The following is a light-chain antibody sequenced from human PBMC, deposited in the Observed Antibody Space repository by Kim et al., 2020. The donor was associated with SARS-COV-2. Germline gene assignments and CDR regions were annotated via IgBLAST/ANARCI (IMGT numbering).Light chain of an antibody. CDR1: KLGEKY. J-gene: IGLJ3*02. Sequence: SYELTQPPSVSVSPGQTASIPCSGNKLGEKYASWYQQKPGQSPVLVMYHDYKRPSGIPERFSGSNSGTTATLTISGTQALDAADYYCQAWDSSSYVLFGGGTKLAVL. CDR3: QAWDSSSYVL. CDR2: HDY. V-gene: IGLV3-1*01.